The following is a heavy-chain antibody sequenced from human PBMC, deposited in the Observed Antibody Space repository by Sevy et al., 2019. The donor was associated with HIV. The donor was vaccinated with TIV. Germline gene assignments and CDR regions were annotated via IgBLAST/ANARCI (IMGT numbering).Heavy chain of an antibody. J-gene: IGHJ6*03. CDR3: AKGGGGHYDPDEIAYYFYYYNMDV. V-gene: IGHV3-23*01. Sequence: GESLRLSCAVSGFSFDSYGMTWVRQAPGKGLEWVSAISGSGTRTYYADSVKGRFIISRDNSKNTLDLQMNSLRAEDTGIYYGAKGGGGHYDPDEIAYYFYYYNMDVWGKGTTVTVSS. D-gene: IGHD3-22*01. CDR1: GFSFDSYG. CDR2: ISGSGTRT.